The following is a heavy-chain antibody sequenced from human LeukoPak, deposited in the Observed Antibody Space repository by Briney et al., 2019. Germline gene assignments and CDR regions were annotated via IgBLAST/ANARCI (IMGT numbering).Heavy chain of an antibody. J-gene: IGHJ4*02. CDR3: AKSLMIVVLNSFDY. CDR2: ISYDGSNK. V-gene: IGHV3-30*18. Sequence: GRSLRLSCAASGFTFSSYAMHWVRQAPGKGLEWVAVISYDGSNKYYADSVKGRFTISRDNSKNTLYLQMNSLRAEDTAVYSCAKSLMIVVLNSFDYWGQGTPVTVSS. CDR1: GFTFSSYA. D-gene: IGHD3-22*01.